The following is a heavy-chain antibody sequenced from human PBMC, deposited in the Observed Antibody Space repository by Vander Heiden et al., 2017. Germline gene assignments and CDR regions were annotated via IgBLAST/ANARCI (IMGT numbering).Heavy chain of an antibody. J-gene: IGHJ5*02. V-gene: IGHV4-39*01. Sequence: QLQLQESGPGLVKPSETLSLTCTVSGGSISSSSYYWGWIRQPPGKGLEWIGSIYYSGSTYYNPSLKSRVTISVDTSKNQFSLKLSSVTAADTAVYYCARVPAAISGGFDPWGQGTLVTVSS. CDR1: GGSISSSSYY. CDR3: ARVPAAISGGFDP. D-gene: IGHD2-2*01. CDR2: IYYSGST.